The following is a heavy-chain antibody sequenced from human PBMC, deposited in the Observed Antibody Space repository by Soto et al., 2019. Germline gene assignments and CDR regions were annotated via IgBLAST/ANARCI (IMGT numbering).Heavy chain of an antibody. J-gene: IGHJ4*02. CDR1: GGSISSSSYY. CDR3: ARSSRARAENRVVDQPGLDY. V-gene: IGHV4-39*01. D-gene: IGHD2-15*01. CDR2: IYYSGST. Sequence: QLQLQESGPGLVKPSETLSLTCTVSGGSISSSSYYWGWIRQPPGKGLEWIGSIYYSGSTYYNPSLKSRVTISVDTSKNQFSLKLSSVTAADTAVYYCARSSRARAENRVVDQPGLDYWGQGTLVTVSS.